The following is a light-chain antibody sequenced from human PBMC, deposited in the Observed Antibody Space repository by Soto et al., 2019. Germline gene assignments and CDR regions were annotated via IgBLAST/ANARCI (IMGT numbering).Light chain of an antibody. CDR3: SPYKISSTYV. Sequence: QSLRRQPASVSGSPGPSITISCTGTSNDVGGYYYVSWYQQHPGKAPKLLIYDVSDRPSGVSDRFSGSKSGNTASLTISGIQDDDAAEYFCSPYKISSTYVFGTGTK. CDR2: DVS. J-gene: IGLJ1*01. V-gene: IGLV2-14*01. CDR1: SNDVGGYYY.